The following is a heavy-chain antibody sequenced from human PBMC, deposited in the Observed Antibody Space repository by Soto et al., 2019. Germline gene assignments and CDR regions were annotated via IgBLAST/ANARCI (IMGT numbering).Heavy chain of an antibody. Sequence: PVGFLRLSCAASGFTFDDYGRYWVRQAPGKGLEWVSGISWNSGSIGYADSVKGRFTISRDNAKNSLYLQMNSLRTEDTALYYCAKGKLRFLEWPLDYWGQGTLVTVSS. CDR2: ISWNSGSI. V-gene: IGHV3-9*01. CDR3: AKGKLRFLEWPLDY. CDR1: GFTFDDYG. J-gene: IGHJ4*02. D-gene: IGHD3-3*01.